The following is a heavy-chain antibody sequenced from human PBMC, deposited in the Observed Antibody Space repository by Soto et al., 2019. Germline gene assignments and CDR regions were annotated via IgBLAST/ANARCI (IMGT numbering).Heavy chain of an antibody. V-gene: IGHV3-21*02. CDR1: GFTFSAFS. Sequence: EVQLVESGGGLVKPGGSLRLSCAASGFTFSAFSMKCVRHAPGKGLEWLSSINEDYTYIYYGDSLRGRYTISRDNAKDSLYLQIDSMRAEDTAVYYCVRDFGRYFRSGDMDVWGDGAPVTVSS. CDR3: VRDFGRYFRSGDMDV. J-gene: IGHJ6*03. D-gene: IGHD3-10*01. CDR2: INEDYTYI.